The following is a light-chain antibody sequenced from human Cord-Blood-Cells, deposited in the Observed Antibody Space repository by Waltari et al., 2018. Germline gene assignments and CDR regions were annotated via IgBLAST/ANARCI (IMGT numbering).Light chain of an antibody. CDR2: AAS. J-gene: IGKJ1*01. CDR3: QQSYSTPAT. CDR1: QSISSY. V-gene: IGKV1-39*01. Sequence: DIQMTQSPSSLSASVGDRVHITCRASQSISSYLNWYQQKPGKAPKLLIYAASSLQSGVPSRFSGSGSGTDFTLTISSLQPEDFATYYCQQSYSTPATFGQGTKVEIK.